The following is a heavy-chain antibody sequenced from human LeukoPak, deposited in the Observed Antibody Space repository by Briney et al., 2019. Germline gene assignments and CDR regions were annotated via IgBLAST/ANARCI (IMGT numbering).Heavy chain of an antibody. CDR3: ARGQTHYYDSSGYRVDY. CDR2: INPNSGGT. D-gene: IGHD3-22*01. J-gene: IGHJ4*02. Sequence: ASVTVSCKASGYTFTGYYMHWVRQAPGQGLEWMGRINPNSGGTNYAQKFQGRVTMTRDTSISTAYMELSRLRSDDTAVYYCARGQTHYYDSSGYRVDYWGQGTLVTVSS. V-gene: IGHV1-2*06. CDR1: GYTFTGYY.